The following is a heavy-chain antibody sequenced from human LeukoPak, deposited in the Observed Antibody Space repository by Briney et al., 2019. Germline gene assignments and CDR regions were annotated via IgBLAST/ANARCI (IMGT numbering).Heavy chain of an antibody. CDR3: AINSSGWRAPFDY. D-gene: IGHD6-19*01. CDR1: GVSMSSGGFY. J-gene: IGHJ4*02. CDR2: IYYTGTT. V-gene: IGHV4-31*03. Sequence: PSQTLSLTCTVSGVSMSSGGFYWSWLRQLPGKGLEWIGYIYYTGTTYYSPSLKSRVTISVDTSKNQFSLKLSSVTAADTAVYYCAINSSGWRAPFDYWGQGTLVTVSS.